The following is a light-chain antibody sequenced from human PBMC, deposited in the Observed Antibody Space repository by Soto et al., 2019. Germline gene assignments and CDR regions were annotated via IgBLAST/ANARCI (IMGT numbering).Light chain of an antibody. CDR3: QQRSNWQVT. CDR1: QSVSSS. V-gene: IGKV3-11*01. CDR2: DAS. Sequence: ESVLTQSPVTLSLSPWERATLSCRASQSVSSSLAWYQQKPGQAPRLLIYDASNRATGIPARFSGSGSGTDFTLTISSLEPEDFAVYYCQQRSNWQVTFGQGTRLEIK. J-gene: IGKJ5*01.